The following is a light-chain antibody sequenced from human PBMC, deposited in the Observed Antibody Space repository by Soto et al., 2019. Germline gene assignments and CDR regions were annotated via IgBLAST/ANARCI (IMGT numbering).Light chain of an antibody. V-gene: IGKV1-5*03. J-gene: IGKJ2*01. Sequence: DIPMTQSPSTLSASVGDRVTITCRASQSITNCLAWYQQKPGKAPKLLIFDASSLRSGVPSRFSGSGSGTEFTLPISSLQPEDFATYYCQQHNPYSPYTFGQGTKLEIK. CDR1: QSITNC. CDR2: DAS. CDR3: QQHNPYSPYT.